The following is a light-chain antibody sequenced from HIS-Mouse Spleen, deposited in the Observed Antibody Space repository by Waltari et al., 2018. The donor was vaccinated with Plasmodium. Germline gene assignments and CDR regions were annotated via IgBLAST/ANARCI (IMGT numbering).Light chain of an antibody. J-gene: IGKJ1*01. CDR1: QSVSSN. Sequence: EIVMTQSPATLSVSPGERAHLSCRASQSVSSNLAWYQQKPGQAPRLLIYGASTRATGIPARFSGSGSGTEFTLTISSLQSEDFAVYYCQQYNNWPAWTFGQGTKVEIK. CDR3: QQYNNWPAWT. V-gene: IGKV3-15*01. CDR2: GAS.